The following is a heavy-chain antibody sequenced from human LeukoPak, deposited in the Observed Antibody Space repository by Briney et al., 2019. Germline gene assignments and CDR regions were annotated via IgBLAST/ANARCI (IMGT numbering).Heavy chain of an antibody. Sequence: GGSLRLSCAASGFTVSSNYMSWVRQAPGKGLEWVSVIYVGGSTYYADSVKGRFTISRDNSKNTLYLQMNSLRAEDTAVYYCARHMILGSFFDNWGQGTLVTVSS. CDR3: ARHMILGSFFDN. CDR2: IYVGGST. V-gene: IGHV3-53*01. CDR1: GFTVSSNY. D-gene: IGHD3/OR15-3a*01. J-gene: IGHJ4*02.